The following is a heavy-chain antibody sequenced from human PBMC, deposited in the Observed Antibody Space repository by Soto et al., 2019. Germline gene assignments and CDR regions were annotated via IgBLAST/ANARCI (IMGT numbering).Heavy chain of an antibody. J-gene: IGHJ4*02. CDR3: ARGEGGTRWGSIDY. CDR2: INPNSGGT. CDR1: GYTFTGYY. V-gene: IGHV1-2*04. Sequence: GASVKVSCKASGYTFTGYYMHWVRQAPGQGLEWMGWINPNSGGTNYAQKFQGWVTMTRDTSISTAYMELSRLRSDDTAVYYCARGEGGTRWGSIDYWGQGTLVTVS. D-gene: IGHD2-21*01.